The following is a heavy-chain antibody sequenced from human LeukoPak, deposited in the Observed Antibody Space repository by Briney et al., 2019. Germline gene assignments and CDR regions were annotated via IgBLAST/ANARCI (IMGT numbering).Heavy chain of an antibody. D-gene: IGHD4-17*01. CDR3: ARVQGFGDYPSFALDI. V-gene: IGHV3-74*01. CDR2: IISDGSDT. Sequence: GGSLRLSCAASGFRFSSYWMQWVRQAPGKGLVWVSRIISDGSDTDYADSVKGRFTISRDNAKNTLYMQMNSLRAEDTAVYYCARVQGFGDYPSFALDIWGQGTMVTVSS. J-gene: IGHJ3*02. CDR1: GFRFSSYW.